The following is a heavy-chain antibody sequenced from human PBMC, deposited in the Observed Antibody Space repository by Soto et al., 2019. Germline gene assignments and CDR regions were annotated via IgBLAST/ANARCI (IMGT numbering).Heavy chain of an antibody. CDR2: IDPSDSYT. CDR3: ARMNPTYCSSTSCYLEKYYYYGMDV. J-gene: IGHJ6*02. V-gene: IGHV5-10-1*01. D-gene: IGHD2-2*01. CDR1: GYSFTSYW. Sequence: PGESLKISCKGSGYSFTSYWISWVRQMPGKGLEWMGRIDPSDSYTNYSPSFQGHVTISADKSISTAYLQWSSLKASDTAMYYCARMNPTYCSSTSCYLEKYYYYGMDVWGQGTTVTVSS.